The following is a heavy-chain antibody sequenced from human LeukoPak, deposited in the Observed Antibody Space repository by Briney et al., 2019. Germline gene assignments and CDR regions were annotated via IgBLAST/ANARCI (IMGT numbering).Heavy chain of an antibody. CDR2: IYYSGST. V-gene: IGHV4-31*11. CDR1: GGSISSGGYY. D-gene: IGHD3-22*01. CDR3: ARAGRYYYDSSGLD. Sequence: PSQTLSLTCAVSGGSISSGGYYWSWIRQHPGKGLEWIGYIYYSGSTYYSPSLKSRVTISVDTSKNQFSLKLSSVTAADTAVYYCARAGRYYYDSSGLDWGQGTLVTVSS. J-gene: IGHJ4*02.